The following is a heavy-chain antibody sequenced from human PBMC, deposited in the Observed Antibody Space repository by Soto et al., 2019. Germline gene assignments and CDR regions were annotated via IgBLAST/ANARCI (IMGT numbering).Heavy chain of an antibody. CDR2: IYYSGGT. V-gene: IGHV4-31*03. D-gene: IGHD6-13*01. CDR3: ARVTAAADSPFDY. Sequence: PSETLSLTCTVSGGSISSGGYYWSWIRQHPGKGLEWIGYIYYSGGTYYNPSLKSRVTISVDTSKNQFSLKLSSVTAADTAMYYCARVTAAADSPFDYWGQGTLVTVSS. CDR1: GGSISSGGYY. J-gene: IGHJ4*02.